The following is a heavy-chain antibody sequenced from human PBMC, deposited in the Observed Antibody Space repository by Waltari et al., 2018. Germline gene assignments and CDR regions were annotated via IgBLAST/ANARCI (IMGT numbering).Heavy chain of an antibody. CDR1: VLPFSSSA. D-gene: IGHD6-25*01. J-gene: IGHJ4*02. V-gene: IGHV3-23*04. CDR3: VKQRVRASPIFDY. Sequence: EVQLVESGGGLVQPGGPLKLSCATSVLPFSSSAMTWVRQAPGMGLVWVSDISVGGGTTYYADSVKGRFTISRDNSKNILYLQMNSLRAEDTAFYSCVKQRVRASPIFDYWGLGTLVTVSS. CDR2: ISVGGGTT.